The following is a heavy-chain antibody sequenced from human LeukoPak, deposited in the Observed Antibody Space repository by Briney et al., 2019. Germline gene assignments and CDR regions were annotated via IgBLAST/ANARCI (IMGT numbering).Heavy chain of an antibody. V-gene: IGHV3-33*01. CDR3: AREGRGAAGTYYYYYGMDV. J-gene: IGHJ6*02. CDR1: GFTFSSYG. Sequence: PGRSLRLSCAASGFTFSSYGMHWVRQAPGKGLEWVAVIWYDGSNKYYADSVKGRFTISRDNSKNTLYLQMNSLRAEDTAVYYCAREGRGAAGTYYYYYGMDVWGQGTTVTVFS. D-gene: IGHD6-13*01. CDR2: IWYDGSNK.